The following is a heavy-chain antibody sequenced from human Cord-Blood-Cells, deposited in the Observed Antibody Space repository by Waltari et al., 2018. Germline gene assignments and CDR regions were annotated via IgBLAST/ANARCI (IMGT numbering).Heavy chain of an antibody. V-gene: IGHV4-34*01. D-gene: IGHD1-26*01. Sequence: QVQLQQRGAGLLKPSETLSLTCAVYGGSFIGYYWSWFRQPPGKGLEWIGEINHSGRTNYNPSLKSRVTISVDTSKNQFSLKLSSVTAADTAVYYCARGGGSYYGDAFDIWGQGTMVTVSS. CDR3: ARGGGSYYGDAFDI. CDR2: INHSGRT. CDR1: GGSFIGYY. J-gene: IGHJ3*02.